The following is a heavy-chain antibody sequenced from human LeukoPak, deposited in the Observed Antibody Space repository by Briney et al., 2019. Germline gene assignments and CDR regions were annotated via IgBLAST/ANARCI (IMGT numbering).Heavy chain of an antibody. CDR3: ARTRYYYNSRSYGAPYYFDY. CDR1: GGSISSTSCY. J-gene: IGHJ4*02. Sequence: SETLSLTCTVSGGSISSTSCYWGWIRQPPGKGLEWIGGIYYSGRTYYNPSLKSRVTISVDTSKNHFSLKLSSVTAADTAVYYCARTRYYYNSRSYGAPYYFDYWGQGTLVTVSS. D-gene: IGHD3-10*01. CDR2: IYYSGRT. V-gene: IGHV4-39*01.